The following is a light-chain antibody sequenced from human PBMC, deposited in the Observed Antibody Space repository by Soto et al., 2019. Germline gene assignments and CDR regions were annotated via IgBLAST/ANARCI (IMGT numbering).Light chain of an antibody. CDR2: ENN. V-gene: IGLV1-40*01. CDR3: QSYDSLLSGYV. Sequence: QSVLTQPPSVSEAPGQRVTISCTGSSSNIGAGYEAHWYQQVPGTAPKLLIYENNNRPSGVPDRFSGSKSGTSASLAITGLHAEDEAEYYCQSYDSLLSGYVFLPGTKLTAL. CDR1: SSNIGAGYE. J-gene: IGLJ1*01.